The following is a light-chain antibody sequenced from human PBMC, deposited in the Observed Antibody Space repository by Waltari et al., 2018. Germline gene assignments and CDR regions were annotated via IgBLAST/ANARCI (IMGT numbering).Light chain of an antibody. V-gene: IGLV2-18*02. CDR1: SSDVGGYNR. CDR3: SSYTSSSTWV. CDR2: EVT. Sequence: QSALTQPPSVSGSPGQSVTISCTGASSDVGGYNRVSWFQQPPGTAPKLIIYEVTNRPSGVPDRFSGSKSGNTASLTISGLQAEDAADYYCSSYTSSSTWVFGGGTKLTVL. J-gene: IGLJ3*02.